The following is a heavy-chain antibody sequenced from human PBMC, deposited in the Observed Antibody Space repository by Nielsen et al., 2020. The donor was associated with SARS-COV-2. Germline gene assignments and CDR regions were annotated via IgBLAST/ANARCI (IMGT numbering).Heavy chain of an antibody. Sequence: ASVKVSCKASGYSFSTYWMHWVRQAPGHRLEWMGWISAGNGATTYSREFQDRVTITRDTSASTVYMELSSLRSEDTAVYYCARDTGSWFMDVWGKGTTVTVSP. CDR2: ISAGNGAT. V-gene: IGHV1-3*03. CDR1: GYSFSTYW. D-gene: IGHD6-13*01. CDR3: ARDTGSWFMDV. J-gene: IGHJ6*04.